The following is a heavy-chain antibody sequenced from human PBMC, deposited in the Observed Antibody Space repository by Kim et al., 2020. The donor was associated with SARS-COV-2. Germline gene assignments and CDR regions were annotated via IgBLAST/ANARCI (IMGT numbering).Heavy chain of an antibody. CDR1: GGSFSGYY. Sequence: SETLSLTCAVYGGSFSGYYWRWIRQPPGKGLEWIGEINHSGSTNYNPSLKSRVTISVDTSKNQFSLKLSSVTAADTAVYYCATVDTAMVTDYYFGMDVWGQGATVTLS. CDR3: ATVDTAMVTDYYFGMDV. CDR2: INHSGST. D-gene: IGHD5-18*01. V-gene: IGHV4-34*01. J-gene: IGHJ6*02.